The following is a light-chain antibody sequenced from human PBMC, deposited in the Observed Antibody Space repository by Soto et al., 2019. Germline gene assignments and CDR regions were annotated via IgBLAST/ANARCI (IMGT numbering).Light chain of an antibody. Sequence: DIQMTQSPSTLSASVRDRVTITCRASQSSSSRLAWYQQKPGKAPKILIYDASNLESGVPSRFSASGSGTEFTLTISSLQPDDFATYYCQQYNSYSLTFGGGTKVEIK. CDR1: QSSSSR. CDR3: QQYNSYSLT. J-gene: IGKJ4*01. V-gene: IGKV1-5*01. CDR2: DAS.